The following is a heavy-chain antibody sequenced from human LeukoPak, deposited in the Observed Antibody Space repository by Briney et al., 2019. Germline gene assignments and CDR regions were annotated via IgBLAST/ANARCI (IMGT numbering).Heavy chain of an antibody. CDR3: ARRRDYDSSGYYRGDAFDV. CDR1: GYSFTSYW. J-gene: IGHJ3*01. Sequence: RGESLKISCKGSGYSFTSYWIAWVRQMPGRGLEWMGMAYPGDTYTRYNPSFQGRVTISADKSITTAYIQWSSLEASDTAMYYCARRRDYDSSGYYRGDAFDVWGQGTMVTVSS. D-gene: IGHD3-22*01. CDR2: AYPGDTYT. V-gene: IGHV5-51*01.